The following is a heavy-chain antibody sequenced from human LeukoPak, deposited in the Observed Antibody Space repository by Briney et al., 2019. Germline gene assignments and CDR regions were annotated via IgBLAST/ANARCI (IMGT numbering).Heavy chain of an antibody. CDR2: IYTSGST. CDR1: GGSISSYY. D-gene: IGHD1-26*01. J-gene: IGHJ3*02. CDR3: ATNRAGTYDRPFDI. V-gene: IGHV4-4*07. Sequence: PSETLSLTCTVSGGSISSYYWSWIRQPAGKGLEWIGRIYTSGSTNYNPSLKSRVTMSVDTSKNQFSLELSSVTATDTAVYFCATNRAGTYDRPFDIWGQGTMVTVSS.